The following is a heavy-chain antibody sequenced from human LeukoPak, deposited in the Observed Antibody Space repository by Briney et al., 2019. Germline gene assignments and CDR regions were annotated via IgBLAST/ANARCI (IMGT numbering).Heavy chain of an antibody. J-gene: IGHJ4*02. CDR1: GFTFSSYA. D-gene: IGHD2-8*02. CDR2: ISGSGGNT. CDR3: AKYWFMGTTSTPPDFDY. Sequence: QSGGSLRLSCAASGFTFSSYAMSWVRQVPGKGLEWVSAISGSGGNTYYAASVKGRFAISRDNSKNTLYLQMNSLRAVDTAVYYCAKYWFMGTTSTPPDFDYWGQGTLVTVSS. V-gene: IGHV3-23*01.